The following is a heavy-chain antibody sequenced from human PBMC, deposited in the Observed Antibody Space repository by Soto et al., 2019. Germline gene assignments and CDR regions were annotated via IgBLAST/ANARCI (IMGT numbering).Heavy chain of an antibody. CDR3: ARAGRKWNYGMDV. CDR2: IYYSGST. V-gene: IGHV4-30-4*01. J-gene: IGHJ6*02. D-gene: IGHD2-8*01. CDR1: GGSISSGDYY. Sequence: SETLSLTCTVSGGSISSGDYYWSWIHPPPGKGLEWIGYIYYSGSTYYNPSLKSRVTISVDTSKNQFSLKLSSVTAADTAVYYCARAGRKWNYGMDVWGQGTTVTVSS.